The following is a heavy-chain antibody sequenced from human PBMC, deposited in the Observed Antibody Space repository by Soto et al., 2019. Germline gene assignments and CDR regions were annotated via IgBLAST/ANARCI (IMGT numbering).Heavy chain of an antibody. V-gene: IGHV4-31*03. CDR1: GGSISSGGYY. CDR2: IYYSGST. CDR3: ARERARDGSSGYPH. Sequence: QVQLQESGPGLVKPSQTLSLTCTVSGGSISSGGYYWSWIRQHPGKGLEWIGYIYYSGSTYYNPSLKSRVTRSVDTSKNQFSLKLSSVTAADTAVYYCARERARDGSSGYPHWGQGTLVTVSS. D-gene: IGHD3-22*01. J-gene: IGHJ4*02.